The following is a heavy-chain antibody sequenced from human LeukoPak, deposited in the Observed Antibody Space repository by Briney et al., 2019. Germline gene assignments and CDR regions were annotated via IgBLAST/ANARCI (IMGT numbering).Heavy chain of an antibody. J-gene: IGHJ5*02. CDR2: MNPNSGNT. CDR1: GYTFTSSD. CDR3: ARRRRMRNWFDP. V-gene: IGHV1-8*01. Sequence: ASVKVSCKASGYTFTSSDINWVRQATGQGLEWMGWMNPNSGNTGYAQKFQGRVTMTRNTSISTAYMELSSLRSEDTAVYYCARRRRMRNWFDPWGQGTLVTVSS. D-gene: IGHD1-1*01.